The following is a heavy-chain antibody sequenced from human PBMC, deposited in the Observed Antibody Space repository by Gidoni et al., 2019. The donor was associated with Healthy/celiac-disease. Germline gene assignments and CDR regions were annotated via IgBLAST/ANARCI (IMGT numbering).Heavy chain of an antibody. CDR2: ISWNSGSI. D-gene: IGHD6-6*01. V-gene: IGHV3-9*01. CDR1: GFTFDDYA. CDR3: AKALDDSSSSSGDY. J-gene: IGHJ4*02. Sequence: EVQLVESGGGLVQPGRYLRLSCAASGFTFDDYAMHWVRKAPGKGLELVSGISWNSGSIGYADSVKCRFTISRDNAKNSLYLQMNSLRAEDTALYYCAKALDDSSSSSGDYWGQGTLVTVSS.